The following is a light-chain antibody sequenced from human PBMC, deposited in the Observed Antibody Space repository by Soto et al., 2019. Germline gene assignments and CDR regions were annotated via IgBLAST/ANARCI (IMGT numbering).Light chain of an antibody. CDR3: QQSYSIPIT. J-gene: IGKJ5*01. V-gene: IGKV1-39*01. CDR2: TAS. Sequence: DIQMTQSPSSLSASVGDIVTITVRASQSIGRYLNWYQEKPGKAPNVVIFTASSLQSGVPSRFNGSGSGTEFTLTISSLQPEDFANYYCQQSYSIPITFGQGTRLRL. CDR1: QSIGRY.